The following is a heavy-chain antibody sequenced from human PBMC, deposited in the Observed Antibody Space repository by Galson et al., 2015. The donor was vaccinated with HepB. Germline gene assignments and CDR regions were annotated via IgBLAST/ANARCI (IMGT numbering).Heavy chain of an antibody. CDR2: ISYDGSNK. CDR1: GFTFSSYG. CDR3: AKDTDSSGWYRRDYYYGMDV. D-gene: IGHD6-19*01. Sequence: SLRLSCAASGFTFSSYGMHWVRQAPGKGLEWVAVISYDGSNKYYADSVKGRFTISRDNSKNTLYLQMNSLRAEDTAVYYCAKDTDSSGWYRRDYYYGMDVWGQGTTVTVSS. V-gene: IGHV3-30*18. J-gene: IGHJ6*02.